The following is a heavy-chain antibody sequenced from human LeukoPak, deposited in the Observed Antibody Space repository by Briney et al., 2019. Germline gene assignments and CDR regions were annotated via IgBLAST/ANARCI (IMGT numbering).Heavy chain of an antibody. CDR3: ARPYSYGLLHAFDI. CDR2: IYYSGST. Sequence: PSETLSLTCAVYGGSFSGYYWSWIRQPPGKGLEWIGSIYYSGSTSYNPSLKSRVTISVDTSKNQFSLKLSSVTAADTAVYYCARPYSYGLLHAFDIWGQGTMVTVSS. CDR1: GGSFSGYY. J-gene: IGHJ3*02. V-gene: IGHV4-34*01. D-gene: IGHD5-18*01.